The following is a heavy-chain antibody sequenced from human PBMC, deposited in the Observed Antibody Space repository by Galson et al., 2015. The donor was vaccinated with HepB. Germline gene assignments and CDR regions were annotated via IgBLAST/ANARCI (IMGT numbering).Heavy chain of an antibody. V-gene: IGHV3-23*01. J-gene: IGHJ4*02. D-gene: IGHD3-10*01. CDR3: AKVFPGQGLGTYTKFPLHQ. CDR1: GFTFGSYG. Sequence: SLRLSCAASGFTFGSYGMSWVRQAPGKGLEWVSAITGNGGSTYYAHSVKGRFTISRDNSKNTLYLQMNSLRAEDTAIYYCAKVFPGQGLGTYTKFPLHQWGQGTLVAVSS. CDR2: ITGNGGST.